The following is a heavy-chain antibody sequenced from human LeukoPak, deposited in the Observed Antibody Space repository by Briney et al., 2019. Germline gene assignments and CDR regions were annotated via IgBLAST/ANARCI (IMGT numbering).Heavy chain of an antibody. V-gene: IGHV1-2*02. CDR1: GYTFTGYY. D-gene: IGHD4-17*01. CDR2: INPNSGGT. CDR3: ARGIGGDGDHGRQDY. Sequence: ASVKVSCKASGYTFTGYYMHWVRQAPGQGLEWMGWINPNSGGTNYAQKFQGRVTMTRDTSISTAYMELSRLRSDDTAVYYCARGIGGDGDHGRQDYWGQGTLVTVSS. J-gene: IGHJ4*02.